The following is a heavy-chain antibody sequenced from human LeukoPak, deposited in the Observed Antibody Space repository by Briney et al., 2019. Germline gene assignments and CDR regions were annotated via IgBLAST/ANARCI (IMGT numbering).Heavy chain of an antibody. CDR1: GGSISSYY. J-gene: IGHJ3*02. D-gene: IGHD4-11*01. Sequence: PSETLSLTCTVSGGSISSYYWSWIRQPPGKGLEWIGYIYYSGSTNYNPSLKSRVTISVDTSKNQFSLKLSSVTAADTAVYYCARIVMTRGAFDIWGQGTMVTVSS. V-gene: IGHV4-59*08. CDR2: IYYSGST. CDR3: ARIVMTRGAFDI.